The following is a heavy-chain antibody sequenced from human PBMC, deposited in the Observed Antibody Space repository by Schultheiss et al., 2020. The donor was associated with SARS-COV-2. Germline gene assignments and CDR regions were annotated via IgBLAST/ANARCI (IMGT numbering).Heavy chain of an antibody. Sequence: SGPTLVKPTQTLTLTCTFSGFSLSTSGMCVSWIRQPPGKALEWLALIDWDDDKYYSTSLKTRLTISKDTSKNQVVLTMTNMDPVDTATYYCARMRGDYWDSSGRENWFDPWGQGTLVTVSS. CDR1: GFSLSTSGMC. V-gene: IGHV2-70*01. J-gene: IGHJ5*02. CDR2: IDWDDDK. D-gene: IGHD3-22*01. CDR3: ARMRGDYWDSSGRENWFDP.